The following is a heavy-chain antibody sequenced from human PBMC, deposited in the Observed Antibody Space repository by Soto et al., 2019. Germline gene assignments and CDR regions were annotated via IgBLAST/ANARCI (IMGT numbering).Heavy chain of an antibody. Sequence: ASVKISCKPSGYTFTDLYIHWVRQAPGLGLEWMRWIDPNSGDSRKTQKFQGSLTMTRETSTGAVYMELSSLRSDDTAVYYCARDNSGPLEYWGQGTLVPVSS. CDR1: GYTFTDLY. CDR2: IDPNSGDS. D-gene: IGHD2-8*02. CDR3: ARDNSGPLEY. J-gene: IGHJ4*02. V-gene: IGHV1-2*02.